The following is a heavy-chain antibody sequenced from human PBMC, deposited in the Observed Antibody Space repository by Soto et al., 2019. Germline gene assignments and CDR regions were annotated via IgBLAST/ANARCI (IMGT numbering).Heavy chain of an antibody. D-gene: IGHD2-2*02. CDR3: ARHSPRSYCSSTSCYTSWFDP. Sequence: RASLKISCKGSGYSFTSYWIGWVRQMPGKGLEWMGIIYPGDSDTRYSPSFQGQVTISADKSISTAYLQWSSLKASDTAMYYCARHSPRSYCSSTSCYTSWFDPWGQGTLVTVSS. V-gene: IGHV5-51*01. CDR2: IYPGDSDT. CDR1: GYSFTSYW. J-gene: IGHJ5*02.